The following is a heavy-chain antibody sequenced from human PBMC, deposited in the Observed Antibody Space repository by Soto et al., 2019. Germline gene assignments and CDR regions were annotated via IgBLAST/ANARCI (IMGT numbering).Heavy chain of an antibody. Sequence: EVQLVESGGNLVQPGGSLRLSCAASGFTLSRYWMHWVRQAPGKGLVWVSRINSDGSSTNYADSVKGRFTISRDNAKNTLYLQMNSLRAEDTAVYYCARVRAYCSGGSCYSPVDYFDYWGQGTLVTVSS. V-gene: IGHV3-74*01. CDR1: GFTLSRYW. D-gene: IGHD2-15*01. CDR2: INSDGSST. J-gene: IGHJ4*02. CDR3: ARVRAYCSGGSCYSPVDYFDY.